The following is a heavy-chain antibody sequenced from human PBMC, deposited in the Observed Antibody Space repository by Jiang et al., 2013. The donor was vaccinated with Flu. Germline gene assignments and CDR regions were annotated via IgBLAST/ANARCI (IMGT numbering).Heavy chain of an antibody. CDR2: TYYTSKWNT. V-gene: IGHV6-1*01. CDR3: ARDSPLSSGPSGAFTI. CDR1: GGSVSSYSAA. D-gene: IGHD3-10*01. J-gene: IGHJ3*02. Sequence: SQTLSLTCAISGGSVSSYSAAWNWIRQSPSRGLEWLGRTYYTSKWNTDYAVSVKSRITINPDTSKNQFSLQLKSVSPEDTAVYYCARDSPLSSGPSGAFTIWGQGTMVTVSS.